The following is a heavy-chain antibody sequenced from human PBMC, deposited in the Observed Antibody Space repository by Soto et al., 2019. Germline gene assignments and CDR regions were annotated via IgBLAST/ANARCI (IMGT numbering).Heavy chain of an antibody. CDR3: ARGRIAVAGTGYYYYGMDV. Sequence: GSLRLSCAASGFTFSSYSMNWVRQAPGKGLEWVSSISSSSSYIYYADSVKGRFTISRDNAKNSLYLQMNSLRAEDTAVYYCARGRIAVAGTGYYYYGMDVWGQGTTVTVSS. V-gene: IGHV3-21*01. D-gene: IGHD6-19*01. J-gene: IGHJ6*02. CDR2: ISSSSSYI. CDR1: GFTFSSYS.